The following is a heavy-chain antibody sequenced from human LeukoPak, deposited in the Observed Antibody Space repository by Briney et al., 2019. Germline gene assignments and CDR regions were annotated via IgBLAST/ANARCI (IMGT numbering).Heavy chain of an antibody. D-gene: IGHD6-13*01. CDR2: IKQDGSEK. CDR1: GFTFSSYW. CDR3: AREAAAGSPTGMDV. J-gene: IGHJ6*02. V-gene: IGHV3-7*01. Sequence: PGGSLRLSCAASGFTFSSYWMSWVRQAPGKGLEWVANIKQDGSEKYYVDSVEGRFTISRDNAKNSLYLQMNSLRAEDTAVYYCAREAAAGSPTGMDVWGQGTTVTVSS.